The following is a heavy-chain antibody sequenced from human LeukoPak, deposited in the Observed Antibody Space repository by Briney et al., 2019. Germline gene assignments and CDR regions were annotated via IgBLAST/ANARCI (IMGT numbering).Heavy chain of an antibody. V-gene: IGHV4-38-2*02. Sequence: SETLSLTCTVSGYSISSGYYWGWIRQPPGKGLEWIGRTYYSGSTYYNPSLKRRVTISVDTSKNQFSLKLSSVTAADTAVYYCARHFYDILTGPPYYFDYWGQGTLVTVSS. J-gene: IGHJ4*02. CDR1: GYSISSGYY. CDR2: TYYSGST. D-gene: IGHD3-9*01. CDR3: ARHFYDILTGPPYYFDY.